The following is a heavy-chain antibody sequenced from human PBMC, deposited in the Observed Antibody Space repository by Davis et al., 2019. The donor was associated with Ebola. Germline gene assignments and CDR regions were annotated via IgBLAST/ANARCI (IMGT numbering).Heavy chain of an antibody. V-gene: IGHV3-23*01. J-gene: IGHJ6*02. CDR2: ISGGGDST. CDR3: ARHYVYDYYMGLDV. D-gene: IGHD3-16*01. CDR1: GFTFNNFA. Sequence: GGSLRLSCAASGFTFNNFAMTWVRQAPGKGLEWVSAISGGGDSTFYADSVKGRFTISRDNSKNTIYLQMNSLRAEDTAVYYCARHYVYDYYMGLDVWGQGTTVTVSS.